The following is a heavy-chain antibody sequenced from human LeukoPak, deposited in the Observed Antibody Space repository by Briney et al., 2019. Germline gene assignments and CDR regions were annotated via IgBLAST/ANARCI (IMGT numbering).Heavy chain of an antibody. D-gene: IGHD2/OR15-2a*01. CDR3: ASGNMVPFDY. J-gene: IGHJ4*02. Sequence: SETLSLACAVYGGSFSGYYWSWIRQPPGKGLEWIGEINHSGSTNYNPSLKSRVTISVDTSKNQFSLKLSSVTAADTAVYYCASGNMVPFDYWGQGTLVTVSS. CDR1: GGSFSGYY. CDR2: INHSGST. V-gene: IGHV4-34*01.